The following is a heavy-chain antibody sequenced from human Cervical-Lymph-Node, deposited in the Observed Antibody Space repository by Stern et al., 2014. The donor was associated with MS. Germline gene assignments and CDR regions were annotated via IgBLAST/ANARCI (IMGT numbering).Heavy chain of an antibody. J-gene: IGHJ4*02. Sequence: QLQLQESGPGLVKPSETLSLTCAVSGDSISSYTHYWAWIRQPPGKGLEWIGSGYYSGATYYNPSLKSPVPLSVDTSKNPFSLGLNSVTAADTAVYYCAKHACTGAACPFDLWGQGTLVTVSS. D-gene: IGHD2-8*02. CDR1: GDSISSYTHY. CDR2: GYYSGAT. CDR3: AKHACTGAACPFDL. V-gene: IGHV4-39*01.